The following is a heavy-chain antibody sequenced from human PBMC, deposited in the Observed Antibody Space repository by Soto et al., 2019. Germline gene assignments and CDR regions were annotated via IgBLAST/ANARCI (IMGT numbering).Heavy chain of an antibody. CDR3: ANGIAARLSLFDY. J-gene: IGHJ4*02. D-gene: IGHD6-6*01. CDR2: ISGSGGST. CDR1: GFTFSSYA. Sequence: EVQLLESGGGLVQPGGSLRLSCAASGFTFSSYAMSWVRQAPGKGLEWVSAISGSGGSTYYADSVKGRFTISRDNSKNTLYLQMNSLRADDTAVYYCANGIAARLSLFDYWGQGTLVTVSS. V-gene: IGHV3-23*01.